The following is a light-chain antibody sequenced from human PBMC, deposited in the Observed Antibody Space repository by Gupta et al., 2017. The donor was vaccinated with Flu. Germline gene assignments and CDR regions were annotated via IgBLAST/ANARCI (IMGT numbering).Light chain of an antibody. Sequence: RVIISCSGSSANIGRNTVNWYKQLPGTAPKLLIYSNHQRPSGGADRFAGSKSGTAASLAISGLQSEDEADYYCAAWDDTLNGVIFGGGTKLTVL. CDR1: SANIGRNT. CDR2: SNH. CDR3: AAWDDTLNGVI. J-gene: IGLJ2*01. V-gene: IGLV1-44*01.